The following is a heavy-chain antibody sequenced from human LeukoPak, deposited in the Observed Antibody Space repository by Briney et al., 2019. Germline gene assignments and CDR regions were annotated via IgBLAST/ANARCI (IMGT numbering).Heavy chain of an antibody. CDR2: ISWNSGSI. D-gene: IGHD6-13*01. Sequence: PGGSLRLSCAASGFTFDDYAMHWVRQAPGKGLEWVSGISWNSGSIGYADSVKGRFTISRDNAKNSLYLQMNSLRAEDTALYYCAEDLAAAVPLSYGMDVWGQGTTVTVSS. V-gene: IGHV3-9*01. CDR3: AEDLAAAVPLSYGMDV. J-gene: IGHJ6*02. CDR1: GFTFDDYA.